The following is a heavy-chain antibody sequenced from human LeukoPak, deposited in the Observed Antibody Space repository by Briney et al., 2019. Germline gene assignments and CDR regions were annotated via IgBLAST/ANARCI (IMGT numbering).Heavy chain of an antibody. D-gene: IGHD3-22*01. CDR3: ARTYYYDSSGYYYEYNWFDP. V-gene: IGHV1-69*05. CDR1: GGTFSSYA. J-gene: IGHJ5*02. CDR2: IIPIFGTA. Sequence: SVKVSCKASGGTFSSYAISWVRQAPGQGLEWMGGIIPIFGTANYAQKFQGRVTITTDESTSTAYMELSSLRSEDTAVHYCARTYYYDSSGYYYEYNWFDPWGQGTLVTVSS.